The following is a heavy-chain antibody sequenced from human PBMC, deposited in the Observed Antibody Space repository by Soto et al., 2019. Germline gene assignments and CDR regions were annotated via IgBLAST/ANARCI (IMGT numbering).Heavy chain of an antibody. CDR3: AREFAPGSPNYDY. CDR1: GFTFSNYA. D-gene: IGHD3-10*01. Sequence: PGGSLRLSCAASGFTFSNYAMSWVRQAPGKGLEWVSTFTRSGNTYYADSVKGRFTISRDNSKNTLYLQMDSLRAEDTAVYYCAREFAPGSPNYDYWGLGTPVTVSS. CDR2: FTRSGNT. J-gene: IGHJ4*02. V-gene: IGHV3-23*01.